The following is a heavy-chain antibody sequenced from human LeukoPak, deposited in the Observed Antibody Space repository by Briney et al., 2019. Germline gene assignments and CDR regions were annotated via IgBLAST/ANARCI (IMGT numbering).Heavy chain of an antibody. V-gene: IGHV3-74*01. CDR1: GFTFSSYW. CDR2: LNSDGSSA. J-gene: IGHJ4*02. CDR3: AGDRATAMFDY. Sequence: GESLRLSCAASGFTFSSYWMHWVRQAPGKGLVWVSRLNSDGSSATYADAVKGRFTISRDNAKNTLYLQMNSLRGEDTAVYYCAGDRATAMFDYWAQGTRVTVSS. D-gene: IGHD5-18*01.